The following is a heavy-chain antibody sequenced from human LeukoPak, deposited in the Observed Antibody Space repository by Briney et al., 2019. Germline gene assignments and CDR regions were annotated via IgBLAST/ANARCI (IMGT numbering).Heavy chain of an antibody. CDR3: ARARGWGAGYYYGVDV. V-gene: IGHV3-7*01. CDR1: GFTFSSYW. D-gene: IGHD3-16*01. CDR2: MQQDGSEK. Sequence: GGSLRLSCAASGFTFSSYWMSWVRQAPGRRLEWVANMQQDGSEKYYVDSVKGRFTISRDNAKNSLYLQMNSLRAEDTAVYYCARARGWGAGYYYGVDVWGQGTTVTVSS. J-gene: IGHJ6*02.